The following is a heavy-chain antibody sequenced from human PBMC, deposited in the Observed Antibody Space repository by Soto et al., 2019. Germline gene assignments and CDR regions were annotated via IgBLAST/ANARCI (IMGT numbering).Heavy chain of an antibody. Sequence: EVQLVESGGGLVQPGGSLRLSCAASGFTFSTYWMNWVRQAPGKGLEWVANIKQDGSEKYYVASVKGRFTISRDNAENSLYLQMNSPRVEDTAVYYCAGGTGWRIDHWGQGTLVTVSS. J-gene: IGHJ4*02. CDR2: IKQDGSEK. CDR1: GFTFSTYW. V-gene: IGHV3-7*03. CDR3: AGGTGWRIDH. D-gene: IGHD2-15*01.